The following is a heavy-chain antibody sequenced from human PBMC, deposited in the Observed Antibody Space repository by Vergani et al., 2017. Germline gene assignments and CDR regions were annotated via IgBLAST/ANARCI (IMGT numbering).Heavy chain of an antibody. Sequence: EVQLVQSGAEVKKPGESLKISCKGSGYSFTSYWIGWVRQMPGKGLEWMGIIYPGDSDTRYSPSFQGQVTISADKSISTAYLQWSSLKASDTAMYYCARDHTIFGVPTRDYYYYYGMDVWGQGTTVTVSS. CDR2: IYPGDSDT. V-gene: IGHV5-51*01. D-gene: IGHD3-3*01. J-gene: IGHJ6*02. CDR3: ARDHTIFGVPTRDYYYYYGMDV. CDR1: GYSFTSYW.